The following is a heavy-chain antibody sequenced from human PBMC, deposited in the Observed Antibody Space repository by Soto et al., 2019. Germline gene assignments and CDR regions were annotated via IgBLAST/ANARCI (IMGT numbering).Heavy chain of an antibody. CDR2: INPGNGNT. CDR3: ARGGYFDSSNYLAY. J-gene: IGHJ4*02. CDR1: GYTFTSYG. V-gene: IGHV1-3*01. D-gene: IGHD3-22*01. Sequence: ASLKVSCTTAGYTFTSYGINWGRQATGRGLEWMGWINPGNGNTKYSQQFQGRVIIDRDTSASTAYMELSSLRSEDTAVYCCARGGYFDSSNYLAYWGLGTLVTVFS.